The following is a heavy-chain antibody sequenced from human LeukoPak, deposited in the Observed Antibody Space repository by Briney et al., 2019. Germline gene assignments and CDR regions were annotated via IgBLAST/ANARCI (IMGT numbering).Heavy chain of an antibody. CDR3: ARVSGYDWESFYDY. J-gene: IGHJ4*02. Sequence: SETLSLTCTVSGGSISSSSCYWGWIRQPPGKGLEWIGSIYYSGSTYYNPSLKSRVTISVDTSKNQFSLKLSSVTAADTAVYYCARVSGYDWESFYDYWGQGTLVTVSS. V-gene: IGHV4-39*07. D-gene: IGHD5-12*01. CDR2: IYYSGST. CDR1: GGSISSSSCY.